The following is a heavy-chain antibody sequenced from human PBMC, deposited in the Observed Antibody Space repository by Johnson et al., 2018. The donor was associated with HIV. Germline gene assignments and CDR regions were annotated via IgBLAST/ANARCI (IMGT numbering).Heavy chain of an antibody. J-gene: IGHJ3*02. CDR2: ISWNSGSI. D-gene: IGHD3-10*01. V-gene: IGHV3-20*04. Sequence: VQLVESGGGLVQPGGSLRLSCAASGFTVSSNYMSWVRQAPGKGLEWVSVISWNSGSIGYADSVKGRFTISRDNAKNSLYLQMNSLRAEDTALYYCARGEGRGAFDIWGQGTMVTVSS. CDR3: ARGEGRGAFDI. CDR1: GFTVSSNY.